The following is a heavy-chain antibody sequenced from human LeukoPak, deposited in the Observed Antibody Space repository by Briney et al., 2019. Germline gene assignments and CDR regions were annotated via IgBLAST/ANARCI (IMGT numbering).Heavy chain of an antibody. CDR2: IIPIFGTT. D-gene: IGHD2-8*01. CDR1: GATFSSST. J-gene: IGHJ4*02. Sequence: SVKVSCKASGATFSSSTISWVRQAPGQGLEWMGGIIPIFGTTNYAQKFQGRVTITADESTNTVYMELGSLRSEDTAVYYCASHCTNGVCYFYWGQGTLVTVSS. CDR3: ASHCTNGVCYFY. V-gene: IGHV1-69*01.